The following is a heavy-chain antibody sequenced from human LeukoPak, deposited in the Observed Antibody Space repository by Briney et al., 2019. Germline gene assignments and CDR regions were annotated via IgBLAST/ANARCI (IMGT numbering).Heavy chain of an antibody. D-gene: IGHD1-26*01. Sequence: SETLSLTCTVSGGSMSFYYWSWIRQPPGKGLEWIGYMYYSGSANYNPSLKSRVTISVDTSKNRFSLKLSSVTAADTAVYYCARVKSGTYVGALDIWGQGTMVTVSS. J-gene: IGHJ3*02. V-gene: IGHV4-59*01. CDR3: ARVKSGTYVGALDI. CDR2: MYYSGSA. CDR1: GGSMSFYY.